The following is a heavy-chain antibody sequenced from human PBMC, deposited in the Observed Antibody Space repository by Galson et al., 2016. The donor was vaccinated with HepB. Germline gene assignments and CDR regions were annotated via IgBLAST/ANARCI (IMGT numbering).Heavy chain of an antibody. Sequence: SLRLSCAASGFTFSSYAMSWVRQAPGEGLEWISGISGSGGSTFYADSVTGRFTISRDKSKNTLYLQMNSLRAEDTAVYHCAKSPWYDSSGYYYFDYWGQGTLVTVSS. D-gene: IGHD3-22*01. CDR2: ISGSGGST. J-gene: IGHJ4*02. V-gene: IGHV3-23*01. CDR1: GFTFSSYA. CDR3: AKSPWYDSSGYYYFDY.